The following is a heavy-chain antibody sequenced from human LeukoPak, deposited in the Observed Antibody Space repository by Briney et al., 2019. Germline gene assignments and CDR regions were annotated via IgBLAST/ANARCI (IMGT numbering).Heavy chain of an antibody. CDR1: GYTFTSYH. Sequence: GASVKVSCKASGYTFTSYHMHWVRQAPGQGLEWMAIINPSGGSTNYAQRFQGRVTMTRDMSTSTVYMELSSLRYEDTAVYYCASYLGGWPMKYWGQGTLVTVSS. CDR2: INPSGGST. CDR3: ASYLGGWPMKY. V-gene: IGHV1-46*01. J-gene: IGHJ4*02. D-gene: IGHD3-22*01.